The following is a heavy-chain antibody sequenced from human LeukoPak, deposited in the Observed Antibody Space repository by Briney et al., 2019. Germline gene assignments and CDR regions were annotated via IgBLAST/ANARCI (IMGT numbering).Heavy chain of an antibody. J-gene: IGHJ4*02. CDR3: ARLPLGYCSSTSCSGRSDY. CDR1: GGSISSSNW. CDR2: IYHSGST. V-gene: IGHV4-4*02. D-gene: IGHD2-2*01. Sequence: SGTLSLTCAVSGGSISSSNWWSWVRQPPGKGLEWIGEIYHSGSTNYNPSLKSRVTISVDKSKNQFSLKLSSVTAADTAVYYCARLPLGYCSSTSCSGRSDYWGQGTLVSVSS.